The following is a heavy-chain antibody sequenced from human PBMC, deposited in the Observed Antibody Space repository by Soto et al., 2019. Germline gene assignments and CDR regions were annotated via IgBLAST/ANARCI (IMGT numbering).Heavy chain of an antibody. Sequence: WSLRLSCAASGFTFSSYAMSWVRQAPGKGLEWVSAISGSGGSTYYADSVKGRFTISRDNSKNTLYLQMNSLRAEDTAVYYCAKDRGATVTNNWFDPWGQGTLVTVSS. D-gene: IGHD4-4*01. CDR2: ISGSGGST. J-gene: IGHJ5*02. V-gene: IGHV3-23*01. CDR1: GFTFSSYA. CDR3: AKDRGATVTNNWFDP.